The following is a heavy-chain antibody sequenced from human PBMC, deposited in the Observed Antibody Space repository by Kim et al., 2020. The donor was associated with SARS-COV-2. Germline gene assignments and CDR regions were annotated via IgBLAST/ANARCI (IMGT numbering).Heavy chain of an antibody. D-gene: IGHD2-15*01. J-gene: IGHJ4*02. CDR3: TRDQGCSGGSCLENYYFDY. CDR1: GFTFGDYA. V-gene: IGHV3-49*04. CDR2: IRSKAYGGTT. Sequence: GGSLRLSCTASGFTFGDYAMSWVRQAPGKGLEWVGFIRSKAYGGTTEYAASVKGRFTISRDDSKSIAYLQMNSLKTEDTAVYYCTRDQGCSGGSCLENYYFDYWGQGTLVTVSS.